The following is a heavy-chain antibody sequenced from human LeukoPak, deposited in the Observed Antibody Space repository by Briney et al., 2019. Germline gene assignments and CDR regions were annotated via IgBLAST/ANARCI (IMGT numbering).Heavy chain of an antibody. CDR3: ARDRGAVAGAYYYYYGMDV. Sequence: SQTLSLTCAISGDSVSSNSAAWNRIRQSPSSGLEWLGRTYYRSKWYNDYAVSVKSRITINPDTSKNQFSLQLNSVTPEDTAVYYCARDRGAVAGAYYYYYGMDVWGQGTTVTVSS. D-gene: IGHD6-19*01. CDR1: GDSVSSNSAA. V-gene: IGHV6-1*01. CDR2: TYYRSKWYN. J-gene: IGHJ6*02.